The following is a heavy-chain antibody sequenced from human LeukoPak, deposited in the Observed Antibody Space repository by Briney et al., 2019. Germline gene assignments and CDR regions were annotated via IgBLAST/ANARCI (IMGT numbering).Heavy chain of an antibody. CDR2: IYYSGST. V-gene: IGHV4-59*01. D-gene: IGHD5-18*01. Sequence: SETLSLTCTVSGGSISSYYWSWIRQPPGKGLEWIGYIYYSGSTNYNPSLKSRVTISVDTSKNQFSLKLSSVTAADTAVYYCARVQLGYYGMDVWGQGTTVTVSS. CDR1: GGSISSYY. CDR3: ARVQLGYYGMDV. J-gene: IGHJ6*02.